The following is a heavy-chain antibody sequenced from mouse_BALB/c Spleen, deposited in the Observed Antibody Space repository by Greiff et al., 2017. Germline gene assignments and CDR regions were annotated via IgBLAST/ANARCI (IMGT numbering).Heavy chain of an antibody. Sequence: EVQLQESGAELVKPGASVKLSCTASGFNIKDTYMHWVKQRPEKGLEWIGRIDTANGNTKYDPKFQGKATITADTSSNTAYLQLSSLTSEDTAVYYCALYYYGSRGDFDYWGQGTTLTVSS. V-gene: IGHV14-3*02. D-gene: IGHD1-1*01. CDR2: IDTANGNT. CDR3: ALYYYGSRGDFDY. CDR1: GFNIKDTY. J-gene: IGHJ2*01.